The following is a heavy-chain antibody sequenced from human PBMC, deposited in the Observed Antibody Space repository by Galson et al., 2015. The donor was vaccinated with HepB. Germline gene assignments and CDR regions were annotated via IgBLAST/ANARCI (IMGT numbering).Heavy chain of an antibody. CDR3: ATVAWVVTSGFDI. V-gene: IGHV3-30*02. CDR1: GFAFSGYA. Sequence: SLRLSCAASGFAFSGYAMHWVRQAPLKGLEWVAYISYDETTKHYADSVKGRFTISRDNSKDTLYLQLNSLRTEDTAVYYCATVAWVVTSGFDIWGQGTMGTVSS. D-gene: IGHD4-23*01. J-gene: IGHJ3*02. CDR2: ISYDETTK.